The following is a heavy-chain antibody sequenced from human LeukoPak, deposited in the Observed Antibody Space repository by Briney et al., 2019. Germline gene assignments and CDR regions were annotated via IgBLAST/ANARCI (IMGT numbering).Heavy chain of an antibody. J-gene: IGHJ6*02. D-gene: IGHD3-16*02. Sequence: GGSLRLSCAASGFTFSSYDMHWVRQATGKGLEWVSAIGTAGDTYYPGSVKGRFTISRENAKNSLYLQMNGLRAGDTAAYYCARGGITFGGVIVLGMDVWGQGTTVTVSS. CDR1: GFTFSSYD. V-gene: IGHV3-13*01. CDR2: IGTAGDT. CDR3: ARGGITFGGVIVLGMDV.